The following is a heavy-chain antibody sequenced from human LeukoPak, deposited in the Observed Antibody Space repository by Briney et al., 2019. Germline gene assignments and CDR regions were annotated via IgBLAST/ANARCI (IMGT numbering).Heavy chain of an antibody. J-gene: IGHJ6*03. CDR2: IGAYNGNT. D-gene: IGHD5-24*01. Sequence: ASVKVSCKASGYTFTSYGISWVRQAPGQGLEWMGWIGAYNGNTNYAQKLQGRVTMTTDTSTSTAYMELRSLRSDDMAVYYCARTRRDGYKDSDYYYYYMDVWGKGTTVTVSS. V-gene: IGHV1-18*03. CDR3: ARTRRDGYKDSDYYYYYMDV. CDR1: GYTFTSYG.